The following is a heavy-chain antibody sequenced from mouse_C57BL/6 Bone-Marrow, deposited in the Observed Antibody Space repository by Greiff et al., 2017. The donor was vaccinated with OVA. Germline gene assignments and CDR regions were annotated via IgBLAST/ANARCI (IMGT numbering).Heavy chain of an antibody. CDR3: AKKYDGLDWYFDV. D-gene: IGHD2-3*01. Sequence: QVQLKQSGPGLVQPSQSLSITCTVSGFSLTSYGVHWVRQSPGKGLEWLGEIWRGGSTDYNAAFMSRLSITKDNSKSQVFFKMNSLQADDTAIYYCAKKYDGLDWYFDVWGTGTTVTVSS. V-gene: IGHV2-5*01. CDR1: GFSLTSYG. J-gene: IGHJ1*03. CDR2: IWRGGST.